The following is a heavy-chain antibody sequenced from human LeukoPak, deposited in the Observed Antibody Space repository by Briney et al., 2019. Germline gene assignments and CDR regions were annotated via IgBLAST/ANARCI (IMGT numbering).Heavy chain of an antibody. V-gene: IGHV3-66*02. J-gene: IGHJ4*02. Sequence: GGSLRLSCAASGFTLSSNYMSWVRQAPGKGLEWVSVIYSGGSTYYADSVEGRFAIPRDNSKNTLYLQMNSLRAEDTAVFYFAEVYGGSLDYWGQGTLVTVSS. D-gene: IGHD3-16*01. CDR2: IYSGGST. CDR1: GFTLSSNY. CDR3: AEVYGGSLDY.